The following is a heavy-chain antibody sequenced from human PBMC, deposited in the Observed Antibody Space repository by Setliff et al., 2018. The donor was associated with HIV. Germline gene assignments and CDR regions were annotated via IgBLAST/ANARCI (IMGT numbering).Heavy chain of an antibody. D-gene: IGHD3-3*01. J-gene: IGHJ6*03. V-gene: IGHV4-59*08. Sequence: PSETLSLTCSVSGGSISSYYWSWIRQPPGKGLEWIGYISYSGGTKYNPSLKSRVTISLDTSKNQFSLKLSSVTAADTAVYYCARCFTPPSFWSGYYTSGTYYYYMDVWGKGTTVTVSS. CDR2: ISYSGGT. CDR1: GGSISSYY. CDR3: ARCFTPPSFWSGYYTSGTYYYYMDV.